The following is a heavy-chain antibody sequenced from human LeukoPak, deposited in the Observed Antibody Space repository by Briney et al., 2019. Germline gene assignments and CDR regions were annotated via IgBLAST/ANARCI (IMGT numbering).Heavy chain of an antibody. CDR3: ATGRSHYPDYYYYYYMDV. J-gene: IGHJ6*03. D-gene: IGHD3-10*01. V-gene: IGHV1-69-2*01. Sequence: GATVKISCKASGYTFTDYYMHWVQQAPGKGLEWMGRVDPEDGETIYAEKFQGRVTITADTSTDTVYMELSSLRSEDTAVYYCATGRSHYPDYYYYYYMDVWGKGTTVTVSS. CDR1: GYTFTDYY. CDR2: VDPEDGET.